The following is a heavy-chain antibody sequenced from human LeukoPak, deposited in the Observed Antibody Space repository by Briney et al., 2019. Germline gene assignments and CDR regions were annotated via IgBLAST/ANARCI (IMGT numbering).Heavy chain of an antibody. CDR3: AKVAVGGWYFDL. CDR2: IYYSGIT. J-gene: IGHJ2*01. CDR1: GGSISSYY. Sequence: KPSETLSLTCTVSGGSISSYYWNWIRQPPGKGLEWIGYIYYSGITNYNPSLKSRVTISVDTSKNQFSLKLSSVTAADTAVYYCAKVAVGGWYFDLWGRGTLVTVSS. D-gene: IGHD2-15*01. V-gene: IGHV4-59*01.